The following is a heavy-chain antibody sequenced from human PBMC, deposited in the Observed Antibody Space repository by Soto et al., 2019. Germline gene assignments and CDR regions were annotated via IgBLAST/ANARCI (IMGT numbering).Heavy chain of an antibody. D-gene: IGHD3-16*01. CDR2: MFYTGRA. J-gene: IGHJ4*02. CDR3: ATTGHSFEGAV. Sequence: LXIACAVYLASLAPHYRSWIRQPPGKGLEYIGYMFYTGRADYNASFTSRATLSVDTSNNQFSLKLRSVTAADTAVYYCATTGHSFEGAVRGRGSQVAASS. CDR1: LASLAPHY. V-gene: IGHV4-59*11.